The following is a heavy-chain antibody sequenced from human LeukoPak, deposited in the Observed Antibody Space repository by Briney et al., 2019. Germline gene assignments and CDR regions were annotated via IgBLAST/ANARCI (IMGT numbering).Heavy chain of an antibody. CDR2: IYYSGST. D-gene: IGHD1-26*01. Sequence: PSETLSLTCTVSGGSISSGGYYWSWIRQHPGKGLEWIGYIYYSGSTYYNPSLKSRVTISVDTSKNQFSLKLSSVTAADTAVYYCARQGWEAVRGYYYYMDVWGKGTTVTVSS. CDR3: ARQGWEAVRGYYYYMDV. J-gene: IGHJ6*03. CDR1: GGSISSGGYY. V-gene: IGHV4-31*03.